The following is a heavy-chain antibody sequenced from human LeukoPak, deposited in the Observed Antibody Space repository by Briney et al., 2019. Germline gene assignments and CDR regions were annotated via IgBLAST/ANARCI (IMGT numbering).Heavy chain of an antibody. CDR3: ARTRAYYDGSGYYYP. CDR2: MNPNSGNT. CDR1: GYTFTSYD. D-gene: IGHD3-22*01. Sequence: ASVKVSCKASGYTFTSYDINWVRQATGQGLEWMGWMNPNSGNTGYAQKFQGRVTMTRDTSISTAYMELSRLRSDDTAVYYCARTRAYYDGSGYYYPWGQGTLVTISS. V-gene: IGHV1-8*01. J-gene: IGHJ4*02.